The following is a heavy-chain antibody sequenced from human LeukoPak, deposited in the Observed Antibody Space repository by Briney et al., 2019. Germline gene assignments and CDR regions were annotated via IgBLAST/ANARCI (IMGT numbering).Heavy chain of an antibody. Sequence: SETLFRTLTGLGCSISSYFWSWIRQPPWNGLEWIGYIYYSGSTNYNPSLKSRVTISVDTSKNQFSLKLSSVTAADTAVYYCARGIWYDYWGQGTLVTVSS. J-gene: IGHJ4*02. CDR2: IYYSGST. D-gene: IGHD6-13*01. CDR1: GCSISSYF. CDR3: ARGIWYDY. V-gene: IGHV4-59*01.